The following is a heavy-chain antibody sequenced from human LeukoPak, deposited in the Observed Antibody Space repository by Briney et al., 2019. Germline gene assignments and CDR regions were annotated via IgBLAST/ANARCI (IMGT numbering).Heavy chain of an antibody. CDR3: AKGVDIWFGEYIWFDP. CDR2: ISGSGGST. J-gene: IGHJ5*02. CDR1: GFTFNNYA. V-gene: IGHV3-23*01. Sequence: GGSLRLSCAASGFTFNNYAMSWVRQAPGKGLEWVSAISGSGGSTYYADSVKGRFTISRDISKNTLYLQMNSLRAEDTAVYYCAKGVDIWFGEYIWFDPWGQGTLVTVSS. D-gene: IGHD3-10*01.